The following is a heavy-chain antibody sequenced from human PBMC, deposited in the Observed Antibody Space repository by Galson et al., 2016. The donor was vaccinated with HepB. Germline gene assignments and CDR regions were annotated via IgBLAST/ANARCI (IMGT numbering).Heavy chain of an antibody. V-gene: IGHV3-30*18. CDR1: GFIFNNFG. D-gene: IGHD5-18*01. J-gene: IGHJ2*01. CDR2: ISPDGSKI. Sequence: SLRLPCAASGFIFNNFGMHWVRQAPGKGLEWVAVISPDGSKIYYADSVKGRFTISRDNSKSTLFLQMNSLRADDTAMYYCAKVFRQYSYGYSGWYFDLWGRGTLVTVSS. CDR3: AKVFRQYSYGYSGWYFDL.